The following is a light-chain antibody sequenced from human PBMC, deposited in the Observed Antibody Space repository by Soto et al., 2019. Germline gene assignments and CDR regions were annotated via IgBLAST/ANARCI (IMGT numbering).Light chain of an antibody. CDR1: QSVRSN. V-gene: IGKV3-15*01. Sequence: EIVMTQSPATLSVSPGERATLSCRASQSVRSNLAWYQQKPGQAPRLLIYGASTKATGIPARFSGSGSGTEFTLTISSLQSEDFAVYSCQQYNNWPPGFTFGPGTKVDIK. CDR3: QQYNNWPPGFT. CDR2: GAS. J-gene: IGKJ3*01.